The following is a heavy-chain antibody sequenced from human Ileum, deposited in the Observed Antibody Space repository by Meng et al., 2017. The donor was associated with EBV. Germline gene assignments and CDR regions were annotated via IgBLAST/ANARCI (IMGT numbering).Heavy chain of an antibody. D-gene: IGHD5-24*01. CDR3: ARHSGYNQGY. CDR1: DGSSSSSNW. CDR2: IYYSGSP. Sequence: QGRLQESGPGLVKPSGTLYLICVVFDGSSSSSNWWSWVRQPPGKGLEWIGQIYYSGSPSYNPSLKSRVTMSVDKSKNQVSLNLNSVTAADTALYYCARHSGYNQGYWGQGTLVTVSS. J-gene: IGHJ4*02. V-gene: IGHV4-4*02.